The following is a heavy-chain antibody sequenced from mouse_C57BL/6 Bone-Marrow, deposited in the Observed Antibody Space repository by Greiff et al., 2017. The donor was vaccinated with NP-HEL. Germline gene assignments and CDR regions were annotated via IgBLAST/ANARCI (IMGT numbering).Heavy chain of an antibody. Sequence: QVQLKESGAELARPGASVKLSCKASGYTFTSYGISWVKQRTGQGLEWIGEIYPRSGNTYYNEKFKGKATLTADKSSSTAYMELRSLTSEDSAVYFCARHDGYPDYWGQGTTLTVSS. J-gene: IGHJ2*01. D-gene: IGHD2-3*01. CDR2: IYPRSGNT. V-gene: IGHV1-81*01. CDR3: ARHDGYPDY. CDR1: GYTFTSYG.